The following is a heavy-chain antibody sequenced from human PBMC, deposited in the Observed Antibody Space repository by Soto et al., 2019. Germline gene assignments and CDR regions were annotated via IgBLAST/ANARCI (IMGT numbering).Heavy chain of an antibody. CDR2: INPSGGST. CDR1: GYTFTRYY. V-gene: IGHV1-46*01. J-gene: IGHJ4*02. Sequence: GASVKVSCKASGYTFTRYYMHWVRQAPGQGLEWMGIINPSGGSTSYAQKFQGRVTMTRDTSTSTVYMELSSLRSEDTAVYYCARDWELIVPFDYWGQGTLVTVSS. D-gene: IGHD1-26*01. CDR3: ARDWELIVPFDY.